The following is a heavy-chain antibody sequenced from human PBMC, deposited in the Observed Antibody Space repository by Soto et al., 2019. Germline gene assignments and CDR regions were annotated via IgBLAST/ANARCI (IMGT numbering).Heavy chain of an antibody. CDR1: GFTFSSYG. CDR3: AREFRAMALDY. Sequence: QVQLVESGGGVVQPERSLRLSCAASGFTFSSYGMHWVRQAPDKGLEWVAVIWYDGSNKYYADSVKGRFTISRDNSKNTLYLQMNSLRAEDTAVYYCAREFRAMALDYWGQGTLATVSS. V-gene: IGHV3-33*01. J-gene: IGHJ4*02. D-gene: IGHD5-18*01. CDR2: IWYDGSNK.